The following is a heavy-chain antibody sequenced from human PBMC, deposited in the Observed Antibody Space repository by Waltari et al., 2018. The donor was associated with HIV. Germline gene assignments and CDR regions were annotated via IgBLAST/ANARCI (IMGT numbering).Heavy chain of an antibody. CDR3: ARHEGYCSGGSCYSDWFDP. CDR2: IYCSGST. CDR1: GGSISSSSYY. V-gene: IGHV4-39*01. D-gene: IGHD2-15*01. J-gene: IGHJ5*02. Sequence: QLQLQESGPGLVKPSETLSLTCTVSGGSISSSSYYWGWIRQPPGKGLEWIGSIYCSGSTYYNPSLKSRVTISVDTSKNQFSLKLSSVTAADTAVYYCARHEGYCSGGSCYSDWFDPWGQGTLVTVSS.